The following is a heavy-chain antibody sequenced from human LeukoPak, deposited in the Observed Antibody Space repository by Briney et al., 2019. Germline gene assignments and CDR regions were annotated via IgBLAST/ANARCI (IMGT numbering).Heavy chain of an antibody. Sequence: QPGGSLRLSCAASGFTLNSYWMHWVRQAPGKGLVWVSRINSDGSSTSYADSVKGRFTISRDNAEHTMYPQMNTLRAEDTAVYYLGREGRHARVVRRLELWGEGTLVSVSS. CDR1: GFTLNSYW. D-gene: IGHD2-15*01. J-gene: IGHJ5*02. CDR2: INSDGSST. V-gene: IGHV3-74*01. CDR3: GREGRHARVVRRLEL.